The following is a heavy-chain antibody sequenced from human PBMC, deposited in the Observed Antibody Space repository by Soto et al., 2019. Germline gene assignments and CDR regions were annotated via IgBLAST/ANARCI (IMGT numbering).Heavy chain of an antibody. J-gene: IGHJ4*02. D-gene: IGHD3-10*01. CDR1: PASINSGDYY. CDR2: IYYSGST. V-gene: IGHV4-30-4*01. CDR3: ARILMNYYRLDY. Sequence: PSQTMSLTCTVSPASINSGDYYCSWISQPPGRGLEWMGHIYYSGSTYYNPSLKSRAGISVDSSKSQVSLKLTSVTAADTAVYCCARILMNYYRLDYWGQGAMGTVSS.